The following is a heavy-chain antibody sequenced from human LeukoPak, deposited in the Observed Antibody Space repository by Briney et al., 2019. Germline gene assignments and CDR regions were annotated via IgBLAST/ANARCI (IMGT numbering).Heavy chain of an antibody. CDR2: MNPNSGNT. V-gene: IGHV1-8*03. CDR1: GYTFTSYD. D-gene: IGHD2-15*01. CDR3: ARAMALGYCSGGSCYGPWFDP. J-gene: IGHJ5*02. Sequence: ASVKVSCKASGYTFTSYDINWVRQATGQGLEWMGWMNPNSGNTGYAQQFQGRVTITRNTSISTAYMELSSLRSEDTAVYYCARAMALGYCSGGSCYGPWFDPWGQGTLVTVSS.